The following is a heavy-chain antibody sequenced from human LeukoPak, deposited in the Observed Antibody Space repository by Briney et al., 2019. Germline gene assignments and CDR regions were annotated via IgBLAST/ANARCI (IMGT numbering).Heavy chain of an antibody. CDR2: ISAYNGNT. Sequence: GASVKVSCKASGYTFTSYGISWVRQAPGQGLEWMGWISAYNGNTNYAQKLQGRVTMTTDTSTRTAYMELRRLRSDDSAVYYCARDHSARPYDLWSGSNWFDPWGQGTLVTVSS. D-gene: IGHD3-3*01. CDR3: ARDHSARPYDLWSGSNWFDP. CDR1: GYTFTSYG. V-gene: IGHV1-18*01. J-gene: IGHJ5*02.